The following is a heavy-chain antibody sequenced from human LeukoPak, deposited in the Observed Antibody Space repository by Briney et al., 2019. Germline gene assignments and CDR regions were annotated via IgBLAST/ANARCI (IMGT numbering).Heavy chain of an antibody. CDR2: IKQDGSQK. Sequence: PGGSLRLSCAASGFTFSGSAMHWVRQASGKGLEWVANIKQDGSQKHYVDSVKGRFTISRDNSKNLLYLQMNNLGAEDTAVYYCVRGGYSSFDYWGQGTLVTVSS. D-gene: IGHD3-10*01. CDR3: VRGGYSSFDY. CDR1: GFTFSGSA. V-gene: IGHV3-7*02. J-gene: IGHJ4*02.